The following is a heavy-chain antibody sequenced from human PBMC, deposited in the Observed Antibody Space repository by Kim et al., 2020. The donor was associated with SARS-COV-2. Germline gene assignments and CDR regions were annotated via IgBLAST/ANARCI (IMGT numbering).Heavy chain of an antibody. CDR2: MSTDGTLT. D-gene: IGHD2-15*01. CDR1: GFTFSSFW. V-gene: IGHV3-74*01. J-gene: IGHJ6*02. CDR3: ARGCSGFGGVCMDV. Sequence: GGSLRLSCAASGFTFSSFWMHWVRQVPGKGLMWVSRMSTDGTLTSYADSVQGRFTISRDNTKKTLYLEVNSLTAEDTAVYYCARGCSGFGGVCMDVWGLGTAVTVSS.